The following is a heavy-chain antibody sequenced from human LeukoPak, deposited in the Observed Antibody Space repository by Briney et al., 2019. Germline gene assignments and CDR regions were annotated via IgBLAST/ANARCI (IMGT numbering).Heavy chain of an antibody. CDR3: ARDSLGYGSGSYPDC. J-gene: IGHJ4*02. CDR2: IYSSGTT. CDR1: GGPVSSYY. D-gene: IGHD3-10*01. V-gene: IGHV4-4*07. Sequence: SEALSLTCTVSGGPVSSYYWSWLRQPAGKGLEWIGRIYSSGTTDYNPSLKSRVTMSVDRPKNQFSLKLSSVTAADTAMYYCARDSLGYGSGSYPDCWGQGTLVTVSS.